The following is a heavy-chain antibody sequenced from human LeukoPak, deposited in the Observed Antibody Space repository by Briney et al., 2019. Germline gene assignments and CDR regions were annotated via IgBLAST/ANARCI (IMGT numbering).Heavy chain of an antibody. D-gene: IGHD5-24*01. Sequence: ASVKVSCKASGYTFTSYYMHWVRQAPGQGLEWMGWINPNSGGTNYAQKFQGRVTMTRDTSISTAYMELSRLRSDDTAVYYCARADGYDSYYYYYMDVWGKGTTVTISS. CDR3: ARADGYDSYYYYYMDV. CDR2: INPNSGGT. V-gene: IGHV1-2*02. CDR1: GYTFTSYY. J-gene: IGHJ6*03.